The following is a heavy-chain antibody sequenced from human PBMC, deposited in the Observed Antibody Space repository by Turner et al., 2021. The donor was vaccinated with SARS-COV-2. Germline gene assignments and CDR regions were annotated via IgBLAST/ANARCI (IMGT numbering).Heavy chain of an antibody. CDR3: AKDLTMIVVVVTVFDY. CDR1: GFTFSSYA. J-gene: IGHJ4*02. V-gene: IGHV3-23*01. Sequence: EVQLLESGGGLVQPGGSLRPSCAASGFTFSSYAMSWVRQAPGKGLEWVSAISGRGGSTYYADSVKGRFSISRDNSKNTLYLQMNSLRAEDTAVYYCAKDLTMIVVVVTVFDYWGQGTLVTVSS. D-gene: IGHD3-22*01. CDR2: ISGRGGST.